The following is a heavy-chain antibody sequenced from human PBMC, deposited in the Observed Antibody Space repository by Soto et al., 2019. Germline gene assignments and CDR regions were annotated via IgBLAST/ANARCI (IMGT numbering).Heavy chain of an antibody. D-gene: IGHD3-10*01. V-gene: IGHV3-7*01. CDR1: GFNVMSYW. J-gene: IGHJ4*02. CDR2: IKDDGSEI. Sequence: GGSLSLSCAVSGFNVMSYWMSWVRQAPGKGLEWVASIKDDGSEIYYLQSLRGRFTISRDSAGNALHLAMNYMSAEDTAVYYCARSPYSGSYYGYFDYWGQGTLVTVSS. CDR3: ARSPYSGSYYGYFDY.